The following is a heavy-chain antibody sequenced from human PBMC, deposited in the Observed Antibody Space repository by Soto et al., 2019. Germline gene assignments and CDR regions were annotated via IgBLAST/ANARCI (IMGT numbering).Heavy chain of an antibody. V-gene: IGHV3-21*01. CDR1: GFTFSSYS. CDR3: ARDPLGYCSSTSCLHV. Sequence: GGSLRLSCAASGFTFSSYSMNLVRQAPGKGLEWVSSISSSSSYIYYADSVKGRFTISRDNAKNSLYLQMNSLRAEDTAVYYCARDPLGYCSSTSCLHVWGQGTTVTVSS. CDR2: ISSSSSYI. J-gene: IGHJ6*02. D-gene: IGHD2-2*03.